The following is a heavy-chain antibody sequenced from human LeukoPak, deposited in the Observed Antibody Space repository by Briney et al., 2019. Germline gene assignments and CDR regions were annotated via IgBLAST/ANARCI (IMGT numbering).Heavy chain of an antibody. D-gene: IGHD6-19*01. CDR3: ARALTRYSTAWYGY. J-gene: IGHJ4*02. CDR2: LNPYSGGT. CDR1: GFTFEDYY. Sequence: GASVKVSCKTSGFTFEDYYIHWVRQAPGQGLEWMGWLNPYSGGTNYAQKFQGRVTLTRDTSITTAYMDLSSLTSDDTALYYCARALTRYSTAWYGYWGQGTLVTVSS. V-gene: IGHV1-2*02.